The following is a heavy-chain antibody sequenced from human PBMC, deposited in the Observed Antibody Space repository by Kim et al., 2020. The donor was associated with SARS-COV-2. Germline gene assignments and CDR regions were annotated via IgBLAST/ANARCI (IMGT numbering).Heavy chain of an antibody. V-gene: IGHV3-21*01. D-gene: IGHD3-3*01. CDR3: ARQLPFLWYFDL. J-gene: IGHJ2*01. Sequence: YYTDSVRHRFTISRDNAKDSLYLQVNSLGAEDTAVYYSARQLPFLWYFDLWGRGTLVTVSS.